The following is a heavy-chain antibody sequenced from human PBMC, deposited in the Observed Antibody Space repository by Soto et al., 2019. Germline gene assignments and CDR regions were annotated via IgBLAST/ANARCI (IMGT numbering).Heavy chain of an antibody. V-gene: IGHV4-34*01. Sequence: QVRLQQWGTGLLKSSETLSLTCAVYGGSFSGYYWSWLRQPPGKGLEWIGEINHSGSPNYNPSLKSRVTISVDTSKNQFSLKMTSVTAADTAVYYCATANWSPHDFEPWGQGTLVTVSS. CDR2: INHSGSP. D-gene: IGHD1-1*01. CDR1: GGSFSGYY. J-gene: IGHJ5*02. CDR3: ATANWSPHDFEP.